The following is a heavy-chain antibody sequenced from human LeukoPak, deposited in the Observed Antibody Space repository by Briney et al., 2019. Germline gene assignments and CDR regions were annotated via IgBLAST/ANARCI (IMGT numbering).Heavy chain of an antibody. D-gene: IGHD3/OR15-3a*01. CDR1: GFTVSSNY. J-gene: IGHJ4*02. V-gene: IGHV3-53*01. CDR2: IYSGGST. CDR3: ARDQFAFGPFDY. Sequence: GGSLRLSCAASGFTVSSNYMSWVRQAPGKGLEWVSVIYSGGSTYYADSVKGRFTIPRDSSKNTLYLQMNSLRAEDTAVYYCARDQFAFGPFDYWGQGTLVTVSS.